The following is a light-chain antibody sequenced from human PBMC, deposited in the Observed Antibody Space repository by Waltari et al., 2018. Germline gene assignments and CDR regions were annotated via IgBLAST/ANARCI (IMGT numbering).Light chain of an antibody. V-gene: IGLV3-21*04. CDR3: QVWDDVTDSGV. CDR1: TSGSKS. CDR2: YDS. Sequence: YVLTQPPSVSVDPGKTARLTCGGDTSGSKSLKRYQQKPGQAPVLVMFYDSDRPSEIPERFSGSNSGNTATLTISWVEAGDEADYHCQVWDDVTDSGVFGGGTKLTVL. J-gene: IGLJ3*02.